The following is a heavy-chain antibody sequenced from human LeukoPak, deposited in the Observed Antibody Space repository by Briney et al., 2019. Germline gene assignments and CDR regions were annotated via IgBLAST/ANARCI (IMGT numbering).Heavy chain of an antibody. Sequence: SETLSLTCTVSGGSMNNYYWNWIRQSAGKGLEWIGYIYTRGTTNYNPSLKGRLTMSVDTSRNQFSLKLSSVTAADTAVYYCARADRGYCSGASCYGFDPWGQGTLVTVSS. CDR3: ARADRGYCSGASCYGFDP. CDR1: GGSMNNYY. D-gene: IGHD2-15*01. CDR2: IYTRGTT. J-gene: IGHJ5*02. V-gene: IGHV4-4*07.